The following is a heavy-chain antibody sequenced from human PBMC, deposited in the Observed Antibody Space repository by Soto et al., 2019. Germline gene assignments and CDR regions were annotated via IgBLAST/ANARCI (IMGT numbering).Heavy chain of an antibody. CDR1: GGSISSSSYY. Sequence: PSETLSLTCTVSGGSISSSSYYWGWIRQPPGKGLEWIGSIYYSGSTYYNPSLKSRVTISVDTSKNQFSLRLSSVTAADTAVYYCVKTYYDYVWGSYRPDAFDIWGQGTMVTVSS. D-gene: IGHD3-16*02. CDR2: IYYSGST. V-gene: IGHV4-39*01. CDR3: VKTYYDYVWGSYRPDAFDI. J-gene: IGHJ3*02.